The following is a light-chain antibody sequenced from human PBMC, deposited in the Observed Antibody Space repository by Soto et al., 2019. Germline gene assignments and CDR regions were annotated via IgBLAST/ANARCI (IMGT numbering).Light chain of an antibody. CDR2: EAS. V-gene: IGKV1-5*03. CDR3: QQYHNFPT. J-gene: IGKJ3*01. CDR1: QSIRNW. Sequence: DIQMTQSPSTLSASVGDRVTITCRASQSIRNWLAWYQQKPGKAPKVLIYEASRLQSGVPSRFSGSGSVTEFTLTINSLQSDDSATYYCQQYHNFPTFGPGTRVEIK.